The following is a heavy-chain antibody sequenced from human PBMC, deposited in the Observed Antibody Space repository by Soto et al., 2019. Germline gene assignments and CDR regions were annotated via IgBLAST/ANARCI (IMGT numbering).Heavy chain of an antibody. CDR2: ISVSDAFI. CDR1: GFNVGAFA. Sequence: LRLSCAASGFNVGAFAVNWVRQAPGKGLEWVSGISVSDAFIYYADSVRGRFSISRDASENILYLQMNSLRVDDTALYYCTRETVAGITGLDYWGPGTLVTVS. J-gene: IGHJ4*02. CDR3: TRETVAGITGLDY. V-gene: IGHV3-23*01. D-gene: IGHD1-20*01.